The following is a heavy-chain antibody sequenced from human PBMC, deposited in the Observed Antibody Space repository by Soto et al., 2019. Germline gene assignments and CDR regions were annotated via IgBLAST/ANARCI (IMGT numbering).Heavy chain of an antibody. Sequence: QVHLVQSGAEVKKPGASVKVSCKASGYTFTNYDINWVRQAPGQGLEWMGWISTYTSNTNYAQKLQGRVTMTTDTSTSTAYMELRSLRSDDTAVYYCARGYYYGSGRPTPGGMDVWGQGTTVTVSS. CDR2: ISTYTSNT. V-gene: IGHV1-18*01. D-gene: IGHD3-10*01. J-gene: IGHJ6*02. CDR3: ARGYYYGSGRPTPGGMDV. CDR1: GYTFTNYD.